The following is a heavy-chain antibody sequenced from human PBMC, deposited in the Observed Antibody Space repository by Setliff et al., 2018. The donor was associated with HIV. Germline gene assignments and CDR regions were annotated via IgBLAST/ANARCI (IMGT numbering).Heavy chain of an antibody. CDR3: ARRKGYCSGPSCLEFSWFDP. V-gene: IGHV4-39*01. CDR2: IYYSGSA. CDR1: GGSTSSSSYY. Sequence: PSETLSLTCTVSGGSTSSSSYYWGWIRQPPGKGLEWTGSIYYSGSAYYSPSLKSRVTISVDTSKNQFSLKLSSVTAADTAVYYCARRKGYCSGPSCLEFSWFDPWGQGTLVTVSS. D-gene: IGHD2-2*01. J-gene: IGHJ5*02.